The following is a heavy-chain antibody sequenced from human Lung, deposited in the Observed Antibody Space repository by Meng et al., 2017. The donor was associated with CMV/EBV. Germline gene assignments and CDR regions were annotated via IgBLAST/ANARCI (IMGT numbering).Heavy chain of an antibody. V-gene: IGHV7-4-1*02. Sequence: PGAAVKVSIKASGYTISTKTISWLHQALGPGLKWMEWLCTTAGTPVYTQCFTGRFVFSLDTSVSTAYLENSCLKAEDTAVYYCARGGNFDPWGQGTLVTVSS. CDR1: GYTISTKT. CDR3: ARGGNFDP. CDR2: LCTTAGTP. J-gene: IGHJ5*02. D-gene: IGHD2/OR15-2a*01.